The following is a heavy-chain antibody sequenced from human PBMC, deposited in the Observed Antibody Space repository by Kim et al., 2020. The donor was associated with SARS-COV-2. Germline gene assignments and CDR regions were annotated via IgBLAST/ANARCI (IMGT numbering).Heavy chain of an antibody. V-gene: IGHV4-30-4*01. D-gene: IGHD4-17*01. CDR2: IYYSGST. J-gene: IGHJ4*02. CDR3: ARDLAVTPGNFDY. CDR1: GGSISSGDYY. Sequence: SETLSLTCTVSGGSISSGDYYWSWIRQPPGKGLEWIGYIYYSGSTYYNPSLKSRVTISVDTSKNQFSLKLSSVTAADTAVYYCARDLAVTPGNFDYWGQGTLVTVSS.